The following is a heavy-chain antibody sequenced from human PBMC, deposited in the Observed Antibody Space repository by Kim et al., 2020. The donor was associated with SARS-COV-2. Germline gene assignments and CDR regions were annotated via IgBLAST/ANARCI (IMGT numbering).Heavy chain of an antibody. CDR3: ISRYFDS. CDR2: SRWYN. J-gene: IGHJ4*02. V-gene: IGHV6-1*01. Sequence: SRWYNDYAEFVKSRITINPDTSKNQFSLQLHSVTPEDTAFYYCISRYFDSWGQGTLVTVSS.